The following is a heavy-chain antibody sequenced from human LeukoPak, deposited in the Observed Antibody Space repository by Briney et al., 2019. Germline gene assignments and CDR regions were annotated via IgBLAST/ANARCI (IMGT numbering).Heavy chain of an antibody. CDR3: ARQMAEEQTAYYYDSSGYYDY. V-gene: IGHV1-69*01. CDR2: IIPIFGTA. D-gene: IGHD3-22*01. CDR1: GGTFSSYA. Sequence: SVKVSCKASGGTFSSYAISWVRQAPGQGLEWMGGIIPIFGTANYAQKFQGRVTITADESTSTAYMKLSSLRSEDTAVYYCARQMAEEQTAYYYDSSGYYDYWGQGTLVTVSS. J-gene: IGHJ4*02.